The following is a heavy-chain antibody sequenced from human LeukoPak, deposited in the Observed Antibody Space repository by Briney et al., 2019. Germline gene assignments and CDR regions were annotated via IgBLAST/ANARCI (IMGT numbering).Heavy chain of an antibody. J-gene: IGHJ6*03. D-gene: IGHD1-26*01. CDR1: RFTFNRYA. CDR3: AKWDENFYYMDV. V-gene: IGHV3-23*01. CDR2: ISGSGGGT. Sequence: GGSLRLSCAASRFTFNRYAISWVRQAPRKGLEWVSSISGSGGGTFYASSVRGRFTISRDNSKDTVFLQMNGLRAEDTAMYYCAKWDENFYYMDVWGQGTTVTVPS.